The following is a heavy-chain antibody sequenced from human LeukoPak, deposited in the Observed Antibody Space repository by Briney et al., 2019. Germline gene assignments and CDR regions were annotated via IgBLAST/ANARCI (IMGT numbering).Heavy chain of an antibody. Sequence: SETLSLTCAVYGGSFSGYYWSWIRQPPGKGLEWIGEINHSGSTNYNPSLKSRVTISVDTSKNQFSLRLSSVTAADTAVYYCARGIPGRSIDYWGQGTLVTVSS. CDR1: GGSFSGYY. V-gene: IGHV4-34*01. J-gene: IGHJ4*02. CDR3: ARGIPGRSIDY. CDR2: INHSGST. D-gene: IGHD3-16*02.